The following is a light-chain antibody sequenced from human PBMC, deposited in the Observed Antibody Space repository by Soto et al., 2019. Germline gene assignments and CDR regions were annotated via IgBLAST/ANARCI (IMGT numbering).Light chain of an antibody. CDR3: QQYNDYSAT. CDR1: QKSSPW. J-gene: IGKJ1*01. V-gene: IGKV1-5*01. CDR2: DVS. Sequence: DIEMVQSPSALSASVGDTVTITCRASQKSSPWLAWYQQKPGQAPKLLMYDVSSLKRGDPSRFSGSGSGTEFTLTISSLQPDDFATYYCQQYNDYSATFGQGTKVEIK.